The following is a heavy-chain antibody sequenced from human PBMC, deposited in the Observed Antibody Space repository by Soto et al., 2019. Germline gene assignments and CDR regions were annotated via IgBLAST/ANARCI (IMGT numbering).Heavy chain of an antibody. D-gene: IGHD3-10*01. CDR3: AHHPYYGLGSYSLDY. CDR1: GFSLTTSGVG. J-gene: IGHJ4*02. Sequence: QITLKESGPTLVRPTQTLTLTCTFSGFSLTTSGVGVGWIRQPPGKALEWLAVIYWDDDKRYSSSLKSRLTITKDTSKTPVVLTMTNMDPVDTATYYCAHHPYYGLGSYSLDYWCQGTLVTVSS. CDR2: IYWDDDK. V-gene: IGHV2-5*02.